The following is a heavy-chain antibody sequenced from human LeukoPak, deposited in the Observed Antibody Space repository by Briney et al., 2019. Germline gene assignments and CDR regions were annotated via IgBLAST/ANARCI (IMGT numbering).Heavy chain of an antibody. CDR2: ISGSGT. V-gene: IGHV3-23*01. Sequence: GGSLRLSCVASGFSFSSFSMNWVRQAPGKGLEWVATISGSGTYYLDSVKGRFTISRDDSKSTLYLQMNSLRADDTALYYCAKVHRDSLFDVWGQGTLVTVSS. J-gene: IGHJ4*02. CDR1: GFSFSSFS. CDR3: AKVHRDSLFDV. D-gene: IGHD4-11*01.